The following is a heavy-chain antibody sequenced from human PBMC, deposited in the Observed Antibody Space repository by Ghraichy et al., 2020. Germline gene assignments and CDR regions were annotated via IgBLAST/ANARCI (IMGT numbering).Heavy chain of an antibody. D-gene: IGHD1-7*01. CDR1: GFTFSSYS. V-gene: IGHV3-21*01. J-gene: IGHJ4*02. CDR2: ISSSSSYI. CDR3: ARGRLELLDFFDY. Sequence: GESLNISCAASGFTFSSYSMNWVRQAPGKGLEWVSSISSSSSYIYYADSVKGRFTISRDNAKNSLYLQMNSLRAEDTAVYYFARGRLELLDFFDYWGQGTLVTVSS.